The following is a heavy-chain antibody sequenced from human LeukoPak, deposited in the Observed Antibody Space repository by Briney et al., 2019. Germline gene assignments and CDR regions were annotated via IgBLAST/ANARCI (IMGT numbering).Heavy chain of an antibody. D-gene: IGHD3-10*01. Sequence: SETLSLTCTVSGGSISSGSYYWSWIRQPAGKGLEWTGRIYTSGSTNYNPSLKSRVTISVDTSKNQFSLKLSSVTAADTAVYYCARVGDYGSGSYFDYWGQGTLVTVSS. J-gene: IGHJ4*02. CDR2: IYTSGST. CDR1: GGSISSGSYY. CDR3: ARVGDYGSGSYFDY. V-gene: IGHV4-61*02.